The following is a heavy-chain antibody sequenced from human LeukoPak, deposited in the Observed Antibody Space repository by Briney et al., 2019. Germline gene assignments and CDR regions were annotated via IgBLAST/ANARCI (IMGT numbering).Heavy chain of an antibody. J-gene: IGHJ4*02. D-gene: IGHD1-26*01. CDR1: GFTFSSYA. CDR2: IDSSSNYI. V-gene: IGHV3-21*01. Sequence: PGGSLRLSCAASGFTFSSYAMHWVRQAPGKGLEWVSSIDSSSNYIFYADSVKGRFTISRDNAKNSLDPQMNSLRDEDTAIYYCTEAGVVGAKAGFDNWGQGTLVTVSS. CDR3: TEAGVVGAKAGFDN.